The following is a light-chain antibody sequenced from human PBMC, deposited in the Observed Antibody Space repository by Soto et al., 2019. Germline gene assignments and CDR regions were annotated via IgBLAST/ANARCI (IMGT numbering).Light chain of an antibody. CDR2: EVS. J-gene: IGLJ2*01. V-gene: IGLV2-14*01. CDR1: SSDVGAYKY. CDR3: SSYTSTSTPLI. Sequence: QSVLTQPASVSGSPGQSITISCTGTSSDVGAYKYVSWYQHHPGKAPKLMIYEVSNRPSGVSNRFSGSKSGNTASLSISGLQLEDDADYYCSSYTSTSTPLIFGGGTKVTVL.